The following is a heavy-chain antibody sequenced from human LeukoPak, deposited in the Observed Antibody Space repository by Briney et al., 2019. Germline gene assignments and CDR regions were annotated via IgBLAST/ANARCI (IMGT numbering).Heavy chain of an antibody. J-gene: IGHJ5*02. CDR1: GFTFSKVW. Sequence: PGGSLRLSCAASGFTFSKVWMTWVRQAPGKGLEWVGRIRSKTDGGASEYAAPVKGRFSILRDDSNNTLYLEMISLKAEDTAIYYCTTDVNRFMVTASSWGQGTLVTVSS. D-gene: IGHD2-21*02. V-gene: IGHV3-15*01. CDR2: IRSKTDGGAS. CDR3: TTDVNRFMVTASS.